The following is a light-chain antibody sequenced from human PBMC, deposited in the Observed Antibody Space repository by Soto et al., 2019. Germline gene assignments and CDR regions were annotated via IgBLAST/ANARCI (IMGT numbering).Light chain of an antibody. J-gene: IGKJ4*01. CDR2: VVS. CDR1: QSVTSSY. Sequence: EIVLTQSPGTLSLSPGERATLFCRASQSVTSSYLAWYQQKPGQAPRLLIYVVSRRATGIPDRFSGSGSGTDFTLTISRLEPEDFAVYYCQQYDSFPLTFGGGTKVEMK. V-gene: IGKV3-20*01. CDR3: QQYDSFPLT.